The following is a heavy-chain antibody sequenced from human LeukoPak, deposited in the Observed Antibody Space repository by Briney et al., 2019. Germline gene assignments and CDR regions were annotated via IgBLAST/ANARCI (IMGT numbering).Heavy chain of an antibody. J-gene: IGHJ4*02. CDR2: INHSGST. CDR3: ARAQSTASFDY. V-gene: IGHV4-30-2*01. Sequence: SQTLSLTCTVSGGSISSGGYYWSWIRQPPGKGLEWIGEINHSGSTNYNPSLKSRVTISVDTSKNQFSLKLSSVTAADTAVYYCARAQSTASFDYWGQGTLVTVSS. CDR1: GGSISSGGYY. D-gene: IGHD4-17*01.